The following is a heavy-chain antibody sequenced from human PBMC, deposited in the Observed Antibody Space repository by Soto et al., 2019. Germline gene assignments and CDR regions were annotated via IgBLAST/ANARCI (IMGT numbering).Heavy chain of an antibody. J-gene: IGHJ5*02. D-gene: IGHD6-19*01. CDR1: GYSFNSYW. Sequence: GEYLKISCKGSGYSFNSYWISWVRQMPGKGLEWMGRIDPSDSYTNYSPSFEGHVTFSADKSISTAYLQWGSLRASDTAIYYCAILQRDSSGWYGVSDPWGQGTLVTVSS. CDR3: AILQRDSSGWYGVSDP. CDR2: IDPSDSYT. V-gene: IGHV5-10-1*01.